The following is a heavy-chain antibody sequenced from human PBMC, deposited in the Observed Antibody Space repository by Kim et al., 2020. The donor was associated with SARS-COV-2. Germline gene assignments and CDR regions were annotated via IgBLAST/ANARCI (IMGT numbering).Heavy chain of an antibody. D-gene: IGHD6-19*01. Sequence: ASVKVSCKASGYTFTSYAMHWVRQAPGQRLEWMGWINAGNGNTKYSQKFQGRVTITRDTSASTAYMELSSLRSEDTAVYYCARDDGSGWGYFDYWGQGTLVTVSS. J-gene: IGHJ4*02. CDR2: INAGNGNT. CDR1: GYTFTSYA. V-gene: IGHV1-3*01. CDR3: ARDDGSGWGYFDY.